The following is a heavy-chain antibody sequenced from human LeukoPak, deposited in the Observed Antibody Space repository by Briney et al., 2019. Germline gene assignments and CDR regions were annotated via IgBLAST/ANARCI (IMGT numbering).Heavy chain of an antibody. CDR3: ARDPTYYGDYVNDWFDP. V-gene: IGHV1-69*06. D-gene: IGHD4-17*01. CDR1: GGTFSSYA. J-gene: IGHJ5*02. CDR2: IIPIFGTA. Sequence: ASVKVSCKASGGTFSSYAISWVRQAPGQGLEWMGGIIPIFGTANYAQKFQGRVTITADKSTSTAYMELSSLRSEDTAVYYCARDPTYYGDYVNDWFDPWGQGTLVTVSS.